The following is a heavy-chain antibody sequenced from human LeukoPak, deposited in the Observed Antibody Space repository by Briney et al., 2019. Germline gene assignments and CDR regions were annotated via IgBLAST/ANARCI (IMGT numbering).Heavy chain of an antibody. CDR1: GFTFSSYG. J-gene: IGHJ4*02. D-gene: IGHD3-22*01. CDR3: AKDVSDYYDSSGQPPGDY. CDR2: IWYDGSNK. V-gene: IGHV3-33*06. Sequence: GGSLRLSCAASGFTFSSYGMHWVRQAPGKGLEWVAVIWYDGSNKYYADSVKGRFTISRDNSKSTLYLQMNSLRAEDTAVYYCAKDVSDYYDSSGQPPGDYWGQGTLVTVSS.